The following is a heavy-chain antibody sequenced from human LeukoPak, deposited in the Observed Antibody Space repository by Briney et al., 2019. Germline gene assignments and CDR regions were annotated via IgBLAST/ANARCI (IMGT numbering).Heavy chain of an antibody. Sequence: PGGSLRLSCAASGFTFSIYAMSWVPQAPGKGLEWVSAISGSGGSTYYADSVKGRFTISRDNSKNKLYLQMNSLRPEDTAVYYRAKGIYSSGWSYFDYWGHGTLVTVSS. CDR1: GFTFSIYA. V-gene: IGHV3-23*01. CDR3: AKGIYSSGWSYFDY. J-gene: IGHJ4*01. D-gene: IGHD6-19*01. CDR2: ISGSGGST.